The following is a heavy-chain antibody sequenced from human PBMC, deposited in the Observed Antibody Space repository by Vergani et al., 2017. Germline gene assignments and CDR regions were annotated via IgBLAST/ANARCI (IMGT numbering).Heavy chain of an antibody. CDR1: GYTFTSYY. V-gene: IGHV1-46*01. CDR2: INPSGGST. J-gene: IGHJ6*02. CDR3: ARGAYCSGGSCQTYYYYYGMDV. Sequence: QVQLVQSGAEVKKPGASVKVSCKASGYTFTSYYMHWVRQAPGQGLEWMGIINPSGGSTSYAQKFQGRVTMTRETSTSTVYMELSSLRSEDTAVYYCARGAYCSGGSCQTYYYYYGMDVGGQGTTVTVSS. D-gene: IGHD2-15*01.